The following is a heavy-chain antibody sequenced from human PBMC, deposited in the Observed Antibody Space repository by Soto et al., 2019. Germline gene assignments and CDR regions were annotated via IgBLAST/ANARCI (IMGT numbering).Heavy chain of an antibody. CDR3: ARQLGQYYFDY. CDR1: GGSISSSNW. Sequence: SETLSLTSAVSGGSISSSNWWSWVRQPPGKGLEWIGEIYQSGTTNYNPSLKSRVAISVDKSKNQFSLNLISVTAADTAVYYCARQLGQYYFDYWGQGALVTVSS. CDR2: IYQSGTT. D-gene: IGHD7-27*01. J-gene: IGHJ4*02. V-gene: IGHV4-4*02.